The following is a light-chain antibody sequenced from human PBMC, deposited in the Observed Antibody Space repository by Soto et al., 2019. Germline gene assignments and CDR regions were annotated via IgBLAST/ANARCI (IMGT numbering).Light chain of an antibody. Sequence: EIVMTQSPDTLSMSPGERATLSCRASQSVGSKLVWYQQKPGQAPKLLIYGASTRATGIPARFSGSGSGTEFTLTISSLQSEDFAVYFCQQYNDWPPMYTFGQGNKLEIK. CDR2: GAS. J-gene: IGKJ2*01. CDR1: QSVGSK. CDR3: QQYNDWPPMYT. V-gene: IGKV3-15*01.